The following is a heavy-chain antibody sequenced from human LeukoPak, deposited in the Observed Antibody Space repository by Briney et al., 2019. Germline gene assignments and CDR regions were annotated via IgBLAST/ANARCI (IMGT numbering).Heavy chain of an antibody. CDR1: GYSISSGYC. D-gene: IGHD6-6*01. CDR3: AREASSSYHNWFDP. CDR2: IYHSGST. Sequence: PSETLSLTCTVSGYSISSGYCWGWIRQPPGKGLEWIGSIYHSGSTYHNPSLKSRVTISVDTSKNQFSLKLSSVTAADTAVYYCAREASSSYHNWFDPWGQGTLVTVSS. J-gene: IGHJ5*02. V-gene: IGHV4-38-2*02.